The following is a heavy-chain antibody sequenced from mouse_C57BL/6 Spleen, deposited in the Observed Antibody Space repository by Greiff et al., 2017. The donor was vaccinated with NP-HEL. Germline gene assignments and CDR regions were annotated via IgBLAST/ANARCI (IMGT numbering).Heavy chain of an antibody. J-gene: IGHJ1*03. CDR3: ARQTAVYYGSSYWYFDV. CDR1: GFTFSSYG. V-gene: IGHV5-6*01. CDR2: ISSGGSYT. D-gene: IGHD1-1*01. Sequence: EVQGVESGGDLVKPGGSLKLSCAASGFTFSSYGMSWVRQTPDKRLEWVATISSGGSYTYYPDSVKGRFTISRDNAKNTQYLQMSSLKSEDTAMYYGARQTAVYYGSSYWYFDVWGTGTTVTVSS.